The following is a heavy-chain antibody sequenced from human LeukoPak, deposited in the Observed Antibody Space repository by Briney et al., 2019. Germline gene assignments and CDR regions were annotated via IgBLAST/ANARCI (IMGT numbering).Heavy chain of an antibody. Sequence: PGGSLRLSCAASGFTFSSYEMNWVRQAPGKGLEWVSYISSSGSTIYYADSVKGRFTISRDNAKNSLYLQMNSLRAEDTAVYYCARVYYYGSGSYYANWFDPWGQGTLVTVSS. CDR1: GFTFSSYE. D-gene: IGHD3-10*01. V-gene: IGHV3-48*03. J-gene: IGHJ5*02. CDR3: ARVYYYGSGSYYANWFDP. CDR2: ISSSGSTI.